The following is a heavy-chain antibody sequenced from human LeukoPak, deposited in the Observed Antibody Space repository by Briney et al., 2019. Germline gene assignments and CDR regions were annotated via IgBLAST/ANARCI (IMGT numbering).Heavy chain of an antibody. J-gene: IGHJ5*02. CDR1: GYSISSGYY. CDR2: IYHSGST. CDR3: ARSGATGHWFDP. Sequence: SETLSLTCTVSGYSISSGYYWGWIRQPPGKGLEWIGSIYHSGSTYYNPSLKSRVTISVDTSKNQFSLKLSSVTAADTAVYYCARSGATGHWFDPWGQGTLVTVSS. D-gene: IGHD1-26*01. V-gene: IGHV4-38-2*02.